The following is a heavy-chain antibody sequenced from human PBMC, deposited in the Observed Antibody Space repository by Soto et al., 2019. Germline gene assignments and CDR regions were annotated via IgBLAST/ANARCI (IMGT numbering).Heavy chain of an antibody. CDR3: ARHGGNPYYFDY. CDR2: IWYDGSNK. J-gene: IGHJ4*02. D-gene: IGHD2-15*01. Sequence: PGGSLRLSCAASGFTFSSYGMHWVRQAPGKGLEWVAVIWYDGSNKYYADSVKGRFTISRDNSKNTLYLQMNSLRAEDTAVYYCARHGGNPYYFDYWGQGTLVTVSS. V-gene: IGHV3-33*08. CDR1: GFTFSSYG.